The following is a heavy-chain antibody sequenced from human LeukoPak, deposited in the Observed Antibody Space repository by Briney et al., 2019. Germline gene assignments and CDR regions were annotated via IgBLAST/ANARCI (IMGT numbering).Heavy chain of an antibody. CDR1: RYSISNGYY. D-gene: IGHD3-3*01. CDR2: IYQSGST. CDR3: ARDVVLRWPHYYFDY. Sequence: PSETLSLTCTVSRYSISNGYYWGWIRQPPGKGLEWIGSIYQSGSTYYNPSLKSRVAISVDTSKNQFSLKLRSVTAADTAVYYCARDVVLRWPHYYFDYWGQGTLVTVSS. V-gene: IGHV4-38-2*02. J-gene: IGHJ4*02.